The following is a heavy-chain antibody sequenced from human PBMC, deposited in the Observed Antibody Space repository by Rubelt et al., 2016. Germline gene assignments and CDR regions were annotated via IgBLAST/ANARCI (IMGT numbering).Heavy chain of an antibody. CDR1: GGSFSGYY. CDR2: INHSGST. Sequence: QVQLQQWGAGLLKPSETLSLTCAVYGGSFSGYYWSWIRQPPGKGLAWIGEINHSGSTNYNPSLKMRATISVDTSKNQFSVRLSSGTAADTAVDYCARGIRRQLGPRFDYWGQGTLVTVSS. V-gene: IGHV4-34*01. D-gene: IGHD6-6*01. CDR3: ARGIRRQLGPRFDY. J-gene: IGHJ4*02.